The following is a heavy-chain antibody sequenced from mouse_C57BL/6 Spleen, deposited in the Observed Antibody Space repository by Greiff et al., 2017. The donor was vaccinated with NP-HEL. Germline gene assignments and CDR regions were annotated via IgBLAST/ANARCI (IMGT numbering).Heavy chain of an antibody. CDR3: ARVTDNWFDY. CDR1: GFTFSDYY. Sequence: EVKVVESEGGLVQPGSSMKLSCTASGFTFSDYYMAWVRQVPEKGLEWVANINYDGSSTYYLDSLKSRFIISRDNAKNILYLQMSSLKSEDTATYYCARVTDNWFDYWGQGTTLTVSS. D-gene: IGHD4-1*01. J-gene: IGHJ2*01. V-gene: IGHV5-16*01. CDR2: INYDGSST.